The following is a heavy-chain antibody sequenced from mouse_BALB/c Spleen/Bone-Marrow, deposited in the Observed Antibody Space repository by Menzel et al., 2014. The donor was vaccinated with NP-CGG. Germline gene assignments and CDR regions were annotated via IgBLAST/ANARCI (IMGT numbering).Heavy chain of an antibody. CDR1: GFSLTSYG. CDR3: ARDHYGNYGGSSFAY. V-gene: IGHV2-9*02. D-gene: IGHD2-1*01. Sequence: QVQLQQSGPGLVAPSQSLSITCTVSGFSLTSYGVHWVRQPPGKGLEWLGVIWAGGSTNYNSALMSRLSISKDNSKSQVFLKMNSLQTDDTAMYYCARDHYGNYGGSSFAYWGQGTLVTVSA. CDR2: IWAGGST. J-gene: IGHJ3*01.